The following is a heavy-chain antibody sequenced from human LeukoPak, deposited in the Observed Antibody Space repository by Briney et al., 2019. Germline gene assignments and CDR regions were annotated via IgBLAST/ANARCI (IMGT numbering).Heavy chain of an antibody. CDR2: INHSGST. Sequence: KPSETLSHTCAVYGGSFSGYYWSWIRQPPGKGLEWIGEINHSGSTNYNPSLKSRVTISVDTSKNQFSLKLSSVTAADTAVYYCARGGGSGLYYYDSSGYIGYWGQGTLVTVSS. J-gene: IGHJ4*02. CDR1: GGSFSGYY. CDR3: ARGGGSGLYYYDSSGYIGY. V-gene: IGHV4-34*01. D-gene: IGHD3-22*01.